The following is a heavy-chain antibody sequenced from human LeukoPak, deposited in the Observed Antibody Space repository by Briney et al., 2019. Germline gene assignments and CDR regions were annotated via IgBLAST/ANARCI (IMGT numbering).Heavy chain of an antibody. Sequence: SETLSLTCTVSGGSISSYYWSWIRQPAGKGLGWIGRIYTSGSTNYNPSLKSRVTISVDTSKNQFSLKLSSVTAADTAVYYCARGGRWLDYWGQGTLVTVSS. V-gene: IGHV4-4*07. CDR3: ARGGRWLDY. CDR2: IYTSGST. J-gene: IGHJ4*02. CDR1: GGSISSYY. D-gene: IGHD3-16*01.